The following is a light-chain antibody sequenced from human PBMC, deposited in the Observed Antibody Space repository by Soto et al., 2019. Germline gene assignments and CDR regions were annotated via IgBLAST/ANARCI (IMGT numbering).Light chain of an antibody. Sequence: DVQMTQTPSSVSASVGDGVTITCRASPGVASWLAWYQQKPGKAPKLLIYAASNLQSGVPSRFSGSGSGTDFTLTISSLQPEDFATYYCQQANTFPLTFGGGTKVDIK. V-gene: IGKV1-12*01. CDR3: QQANTFPLT. CDR1: PGVASW. CDR2: AAS. J-gene: IGKJ4*01.